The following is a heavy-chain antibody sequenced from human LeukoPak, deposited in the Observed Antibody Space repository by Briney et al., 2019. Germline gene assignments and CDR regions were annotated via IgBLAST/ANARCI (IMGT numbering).Heavy chain of an antibody. CDR1: GYTFTGYY. J-gene: IGHJ5*02. CDR2: INPNSGGT. CDR3: AREGVLTTSWSDP. V-gene: IGHV1-2*02. Sequence: ASVKVSCKASGYTFTGYYMHWVRQAPGQGLEWMGWINPNSGGTNYAQKFQGRVTMTRDTSISTAYMELSRLRSDDTAVYYCAREGVLTTSWSDPWGQGTLVTVSS. D-gene: IGHD4/OR15-4a*01.